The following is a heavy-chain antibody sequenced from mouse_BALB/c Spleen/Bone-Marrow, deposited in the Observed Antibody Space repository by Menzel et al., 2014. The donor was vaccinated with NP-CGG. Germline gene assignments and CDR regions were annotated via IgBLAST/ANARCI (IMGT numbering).Heavy chain of an antibody. Sequence: QVQLQQSGAELVKPGASVKLSCKASGYTFTSYYMYWVKQRPGQGLEWIGEINPSNGGTNFNEKFKSRATLTVDKSFSTAYMQLSSLTSEDSAVYYCTRLPHWGQGTSVTVSS. CDR1: GYTFTSYY. J-gene: IGHJ4*01. V-gene: IGHV1S81*02. CDR3: TRLPH. CDR2: INPSNGGT. D-gene: IGHD5-1*01.